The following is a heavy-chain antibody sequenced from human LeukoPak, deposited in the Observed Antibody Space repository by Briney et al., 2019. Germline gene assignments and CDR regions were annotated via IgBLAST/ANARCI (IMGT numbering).Heavy chain of an antibody. D-gene: IGHD3-10*01. CDR3: ARVSLVRGAPDYYFDY. CDR2: VHNSGST. J-gene: IGHJ4*02. Sequence: SETLSLTCTLSGGSISDYYWNWIRQPPGKGLEWIGYVHNSGSTNYNPSLKSRVTMSVDTSKNQFSLKLSSVTAADTAVYYCARVSLVRGAPDYYFDYWGQGTLVTVSS. CDR1: GGSISDYY. V-gene: IGHV4-59*12.